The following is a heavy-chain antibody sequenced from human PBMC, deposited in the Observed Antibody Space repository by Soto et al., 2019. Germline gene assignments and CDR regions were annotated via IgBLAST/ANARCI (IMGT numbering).Heavy chain of an antibody. Sequence: GGSLRLSCTASGFTFSSYSMNWVRQAPGKGLEWVSYISSSSSTIYYADSVKGRFTISRDNAKNSLYLQMNSLRDEDTAVYYCVRDVSGLNWFDPWGQGTLVTVFS. D-gene: IGHD5-12*01. J-gene: IGHJ5*02. V-gene: IGHV3-48*02. CDR2: ISSSSSTI. CDR1: GFTFSSYS. CDR3: VRDVSGLNWFDP.